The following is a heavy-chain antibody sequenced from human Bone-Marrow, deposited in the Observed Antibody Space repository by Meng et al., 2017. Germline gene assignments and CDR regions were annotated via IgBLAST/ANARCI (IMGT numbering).Heavy chain of an antibody. V-gene: IGHV3-15*01. D-gene: IGHD6-13*01. CDR1: GLSFTDAW. Sequence: GGSLRPSCVASGLSFTDAWMSWVRQAPGKGLEGVGRIKRNSDGGTIDYAAPVKGSFTSSRDDSQNTLYLHMDSLITEDTAVYFCATGAAAADHWGQGTLVTVSS. CDR3: ATGAAAADH. J-gene: IGHJ4*02. CDR2: IKRNSDGGTI.